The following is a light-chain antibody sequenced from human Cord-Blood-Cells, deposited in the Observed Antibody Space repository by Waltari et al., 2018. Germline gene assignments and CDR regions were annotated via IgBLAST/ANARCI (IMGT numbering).Light chain of an antibody. V-gene: IGLV2-23*01. J-gene: IGLJ2*01. Sequence: SALTQPASVSGSPGQSITISCTGTRSVAGSDYLVSWYQQHPGKSPTLMIYEGRKRPSGVSNRVSGSKSGNTASLTISGLQAEDEADYYCCAYAGSSTFVVFGGVTKLTVL. CDR1: RSVAGSDYL. CDR2: EGR. CDR3: CAYAGSSTFVV.